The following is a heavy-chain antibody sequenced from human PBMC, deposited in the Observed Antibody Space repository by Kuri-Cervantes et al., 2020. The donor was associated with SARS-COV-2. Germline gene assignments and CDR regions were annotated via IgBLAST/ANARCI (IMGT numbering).Heavy chain of an antibody. V-gene: IGHV4-30-2*01. CDR3: ARTTLTMNLDY. D-gene: IGHD3-3*01. Sequence: SQTLSLTCAVSGGSISNGGYSWIWLRQPPGKGLEYIGYIFHSGTAYYNPSLKSRVAISADRSKNQFSLNLRSVTAADTSVYYCARTTLTMNLDYWGPGALVTVPS. CDR1: GGSISNGGYS. J-gene: IGHJ4*02. CDR2: IFHSGTA.